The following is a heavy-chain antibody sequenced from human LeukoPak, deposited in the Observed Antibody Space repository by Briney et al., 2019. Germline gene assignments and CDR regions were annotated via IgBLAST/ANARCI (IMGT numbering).Heavy chain of an antibody. V-gene: IGHV5-51*01. D-gene: IGHD4-17*01. CDR1: GYSFTSYW. Sequence: GESLKISCKGSGYSFTSYWIGWVCQMPGTGLEWMGIIYPGDSDTRYSPSFQGQVTISADKSIRTAYLLWSSLKASDTPTFYCARPGGDYAFDYWGQGTLVTVSS. CDR2: IYPGDSDT. CDR3: ARPGGDYAFDY. J-gene: IGHJ4*02.